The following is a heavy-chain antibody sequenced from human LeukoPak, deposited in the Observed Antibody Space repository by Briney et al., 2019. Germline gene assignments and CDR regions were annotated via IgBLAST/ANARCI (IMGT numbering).Heavy chain of an antibody. CDR2: INHSGST. Sequence: SETLSLTCAVYGGSFSGYYWSWIRQPPGKGLEWIGEINHSGSTDYNPSLKSRVTISVDTSKNQFSLKLSSVTAADTAVYYCARRRRYSSSSVWFDPWGQGTLVTVSS. D-gene: IGHD6-6*01. CDR1: GGSFSGYY. V-gene: IGHV4-34*01. CDR3: ARRRRYSSSSVWFDP. J-gene: IGHJ5*02.